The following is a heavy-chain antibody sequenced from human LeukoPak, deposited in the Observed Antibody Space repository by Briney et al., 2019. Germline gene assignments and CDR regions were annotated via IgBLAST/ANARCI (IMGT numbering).Heavy chain of an antibody. CDR3: ARGGD. V-gene: IGHV3-30*03. J-gene: IGHJ4*02. CDR2: ISNDGGNI. CDR1: GFTFSRYG. D-gene: IGHD3-10*01. Sequence: GRSLRLSCAGSGFTFSRYGMHWVRQAPGKGLEWVAVISNDGGNIYYADSVKGRFTISRDNAKNSLYLQMNSLRAEDTAVYYCARGGDWGQGTLVTVSS.